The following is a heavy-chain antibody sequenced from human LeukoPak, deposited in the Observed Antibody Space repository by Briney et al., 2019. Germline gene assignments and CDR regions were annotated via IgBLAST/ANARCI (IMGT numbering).Heavy chain of an antibody. V-gene: IGHV4-39*01. J-gene: IGHJ4*02. CDR3: ARPMYYYDSSGYFDY. CDR1: GGSISSSSYY. CDR2: IYYSGST. D-gene: IGHD3-22*01. Sequence: SETLSLTCTVSGGSISSSSYYWGWIRQPPGKGLEWIGSIYYSGSTYYNPSLKSRVTISVDTSKNQFSLKLSSVTAADMAVYYCARPMYYYDSSGYFDYWGQGTLVTVSS.